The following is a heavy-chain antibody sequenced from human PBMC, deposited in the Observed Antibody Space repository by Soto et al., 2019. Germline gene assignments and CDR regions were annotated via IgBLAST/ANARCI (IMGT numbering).Heavy chain of an antibody. CDR2: ISSSSSTI. Sequence: DVQLVESGGGLVQPGGSLRLSCAASGFTFRSYNMNWVRQVPGKGLDWVSYISSSSSTIYYADSVKGRFTISRDNAKNSLYLQMNSLRDDDTAMYYCARGGTIAVTTIGDYWGQGTLVTVSS. J-gene: IGHJ4*01. CDR1: GFTFRSYN. D-gene: IGHD5-12*01. CDR3: ARGGTIAVTTIGDY. V-gene: IGHV3-48*02.